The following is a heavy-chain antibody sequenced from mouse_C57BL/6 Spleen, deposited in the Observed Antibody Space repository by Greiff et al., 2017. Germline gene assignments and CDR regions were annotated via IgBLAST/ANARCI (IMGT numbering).Heavy chain of an antibody. CDR3: ASGGLDY. CDR1: GYAFTNYL. Sequence: QVQLQQSGAELVRPGTSVKVSCKASGYAFTNYLIEWVKQRPGQGLEWIGVINPGSGGTNYNEKFKGKATLTADKSSSPAYMQLSSLTSEDSAVYFCASGGLDYWGQGTTLTVSS. J-gene: IGHJ2*01. V-gene: IGHV1-54*01. D-gene: IGHD3-3*01. CDR2: INPGSGGT.